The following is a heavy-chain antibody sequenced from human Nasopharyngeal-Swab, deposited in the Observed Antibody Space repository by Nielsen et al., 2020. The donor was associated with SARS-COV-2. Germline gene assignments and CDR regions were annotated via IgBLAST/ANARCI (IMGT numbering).Heavy chain of an antibody. V-gene: IGHV4-59*12. CDR2: IYYSGST. CDR3: ARGQAYYYGSGSRYCYYYYMDV. J-gene: IGHJ6*03. D-gene: IGHD3-10*01. Sequence: WIRQPPGKGLEWIGYIYYSGSTNYNPSLKSRVTISVDTSKNQFSLKLSSVTAADTAVYYCARGQAYYYGSGSRYCYYYYMDVWGKGTTVTVSS.